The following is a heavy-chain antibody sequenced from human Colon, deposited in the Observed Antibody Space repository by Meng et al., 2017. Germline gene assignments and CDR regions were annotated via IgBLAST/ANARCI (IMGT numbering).Heavy chain of an antibody. CDR1: GGSISSGDYY. CDR3: ARDRKHYGERGWFDP. CDR2: IYYSGST. D-gene: IGHD4-17*01. Sequence: QVQLQESGPGLVQPSQTLSLTCTVSGGSISSGDYYWSWIRQPPGKGLEWIGYIYYSGSTYSNASLKSRVTISIDRSKNQFSLKLSSVNAADTAVYYCARDRKHYGERGWFDPWGQGTLVTVSS. J-gene: IGHJ5*02. V-gene: IGHV4-30-4*01.